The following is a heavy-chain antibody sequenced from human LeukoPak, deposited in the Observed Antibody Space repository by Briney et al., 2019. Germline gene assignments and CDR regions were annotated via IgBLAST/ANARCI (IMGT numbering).Heavy chain of an antibody. Sequence: SETPSLTCAVYGGSFSGYYWSWIRQPPGKGLEWIGEINHSGSTNYNPSLKSRVTISVDTSKNQFSLKLSSVTAADTAVYYCARGSGYSYGYGFWFDPWGQGTLVTVSS. CDR1: GGSFSGYY. CDR2: INHSGST. D-gene: IGHD5-18*01. V-gene: IGHV4-34*01. CDR3: ARGSGYSYGYGFWFDP. J-gene: IGHJ5*02.